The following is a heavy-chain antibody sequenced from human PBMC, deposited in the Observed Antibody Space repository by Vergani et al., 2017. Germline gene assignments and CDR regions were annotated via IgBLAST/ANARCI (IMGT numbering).Heavy chain of an antibody. Sequence: QVQLQESGPGLVKPSQTLSLTCTVSGGSINSHNYYWSWIRQPAGKGLEWIGRIHTSGSTNYNPSLKSRVTMAEDTSKNQFSLNLTSVTAADTAVYFCARGSCLGCSCYKPLFYYWGQGILVTVSS. V-gene: IGHV4-61*02. CDR1: GGSINSHNYY. CDR3: ARGSCLGCSCYKPLFYY. D-gene: IGHD3-22*01. J-gene: IGHJ4*02. CDR2: IHTSGST.